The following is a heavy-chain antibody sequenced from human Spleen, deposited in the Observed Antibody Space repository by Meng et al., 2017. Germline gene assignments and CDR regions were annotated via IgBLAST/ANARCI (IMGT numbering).Heavy chain of an antibody. J-gene: IGHJ5*02. CDR3: ARVGTYTADGP. V-gene: IGHV4-38-2*01. CDR2: INHSGST. D-gene: IGHD6-13*01. Sequence: GSLRLSCAVSGYSISSGYYWGWIRQPPGKGLEWIGEINHSGSTNYNPSLKSRVTISVDTSKNQFSLKLSSVTAADTAVYYCARVGTYTADGPWGQGTLVTVSS. CDR1: GYSISSGYY.